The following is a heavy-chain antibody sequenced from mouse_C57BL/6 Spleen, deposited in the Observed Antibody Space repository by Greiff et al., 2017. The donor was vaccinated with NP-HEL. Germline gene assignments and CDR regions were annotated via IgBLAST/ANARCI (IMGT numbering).Heavy chain of an antibody. J-gene: IGHJ2*01. D-gene: IGHD1-1*01. CDR1: GYSFSSSW. CDR2: IYPGDGDT. CDR3: ARWTTVGFDY. V-gene: IGHV1-82*01. Sequence: QVQLQQSGPELVKPGASVKISCKASGYSFSSSWMNWVKQRPGKGLEWIGRIYPGDGDTNSNGKFKGKATLTADKSSSTAYMQLSSLTSEDSAVYFCARWTTVGFDYWGQGTTLTVSS.